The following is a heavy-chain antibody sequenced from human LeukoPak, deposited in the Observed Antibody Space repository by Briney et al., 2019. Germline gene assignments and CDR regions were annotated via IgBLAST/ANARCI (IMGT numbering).Heavy chain of an antibody. J-gene: IGHJ4*02. CDR1: GFTFSSYS. CDR2: ISGSGGST. Sequence: GGSLRLSCAPSGFTFSSYSMIWVRQAPGKGLEWVSAISGSGGSTYYADSVKGRFTISRDNSKNTLHLQMNSLSAEDTAVYYYARGVAATIDYFDYWGQGTLVTVSS. V-gene: IGHV3-23*01. D-gene: IGHD2-15*01. CDR3: ARGVAATIDYFDY.